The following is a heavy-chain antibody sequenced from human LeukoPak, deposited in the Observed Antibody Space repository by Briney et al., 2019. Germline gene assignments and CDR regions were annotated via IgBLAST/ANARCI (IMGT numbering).Heavy chain of an antibody. D-gene: IGHD3-10*01. CDR3: ARDTFGSRNSYYYAMDV. CDR2: ISTGSSHI. V-gene: IGHV3-48*04. J-gene: IGHJ6*02. Sequence: QPGGSLRLSCAASGFTFHNYSMNWARQAPGKGLQWVSYISTGSSHIFYADSVKGRFTISRDNAKNSLYLQMDSLRAEDTAVYYCARDTFGSRNSYYYAMDVWGQGTTVTVSS. CDR1: GFTFHNYS.